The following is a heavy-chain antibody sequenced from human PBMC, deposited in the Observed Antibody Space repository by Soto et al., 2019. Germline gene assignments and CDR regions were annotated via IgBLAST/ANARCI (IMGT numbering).Heavy chain of an antibody. Sequence: QVQLMHSGAEVKKPGSSVKVSCTASGGTFSSYAITWVRQAPGQGLEWMGGIIPIFGTANYAQKFQGRVTIPADNSTSTAYMKLISLRSEDTAVYYCASGVVPAATFENWFVPWGQGTLVTVSS. V-gene: IGHV1-69*06. CDR3: ASGVVPAATFENWFVP. J-gene: IGHJ5*02. CDR1: GGTFSSYA. CDR2: IIPIFGTA. D-gene: IGHD2-2*01.